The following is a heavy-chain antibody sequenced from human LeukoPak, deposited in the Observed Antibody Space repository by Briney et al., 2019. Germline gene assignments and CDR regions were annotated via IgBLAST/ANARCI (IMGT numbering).Heavy chain of an antibody. J-gene: IGHJ4*02. CDR1: GFTLSTYT. CDR3: ARVRGDYDFWSDYYRSLSGYDEVY. V-gene: IGHV3-30*09. CDR2: ISYDGSNK. Sequence: PGGSLRLSCAASGFTLSTYTMHWLRQAPGRGLEWVAVISYDGSNKFYADSVKGRFAISRDNSKNTLYLQMDRLSPEDTAMYYCARVRGDYDFWSDYYRSLSGYDEVYWGKGTLVSVSS. D-gene: IGHD3-3*01.